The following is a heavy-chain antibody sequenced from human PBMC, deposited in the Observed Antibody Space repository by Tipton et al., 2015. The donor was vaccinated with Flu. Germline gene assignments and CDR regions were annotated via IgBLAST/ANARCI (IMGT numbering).Heavy chain of an antibody. CDR1: GGSIRGYY. CDR2: VYYTGST. J-gene: IGHJ4*02. CDR3: ARGPPGPSIRAYYFDI. V-gene: IGHV4-59*01. D-gene: IGHD2-21*01. Sequence: TPSLTCTVSGGSIRGYYWNWIRQFPGKGLGWIGFVYYTGSTNYKSSLKSRVTISTDTSTNQVSLKMNSVIAADTAVYYCARGPPGPSIRAYYFDIWGQGALVTVSS.